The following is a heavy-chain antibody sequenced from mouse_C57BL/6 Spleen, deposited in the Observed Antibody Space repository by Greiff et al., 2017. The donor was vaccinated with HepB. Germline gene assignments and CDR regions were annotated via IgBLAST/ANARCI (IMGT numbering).Heavy chain of an antibody. J-gene: IGHJ4*01. CDR3: ARHVYYAMDY. CDR1: GFTFSSYT. Sequence: EVKVVESGGGLVKPGGSLKLSCAASGFTFSSYTMSWVRQTPEKRLEWVATISGGGGNTYYPDSVKGRFTISRDNAKNTLYLQMSSLRSEDTALYYWARHVYYAMDYWGQGTSVTVSS. V-gene: IGHV5-9*01. CDR2: ISGGGGNT.